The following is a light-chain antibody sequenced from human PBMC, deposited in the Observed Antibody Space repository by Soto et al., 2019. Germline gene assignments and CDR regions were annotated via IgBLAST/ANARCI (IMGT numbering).Light chain of an antibody. Sequence: DIVMTQSPDSLAVSLGERATINCKSSQSVFYNSNSRNHLAWYQQKPGLPPRLLIYWASTRESGVPDRFSGSGSGTYFTLTISSLQAVDVAVYYCQQYYSSPQTFGQGTKVEIK. CDR3: QQYYSSPQT. V-gene: IGKV4-1*01. CDR1: QSVFYNSNSRNH. J-gene: IGKJ1*01. CDR2: WAS.